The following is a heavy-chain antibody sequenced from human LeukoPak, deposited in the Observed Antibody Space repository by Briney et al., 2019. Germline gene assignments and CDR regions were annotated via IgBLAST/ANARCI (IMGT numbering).Heavy chain of an antibody. D-gene: IGHD2-2*01. CDR2: IYSGGST. Sequence: GGSLRLSCAASGFTVSSNYMSWVRQAPGKGLEWVSVIYSGGSTYYADSVKGRFTISRDNSKNTLYLQMNSLRAEDTAVYYCASLWEFVVLPSLDVWGKGTTVTVSS. J-gene: IGHJ6*04. CDR1: GFTVSSNY. V-gene: IGHV3-53*01. CDR3: ASLWEFVVLPSLDV.